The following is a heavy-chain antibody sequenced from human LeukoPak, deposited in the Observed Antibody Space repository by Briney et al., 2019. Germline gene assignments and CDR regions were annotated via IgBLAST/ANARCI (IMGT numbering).Heavy chain of an antibody. CDR2: NSWDGSST. Sequence: GGSLRLSCAASGFTFDAYTMHWVRQAPGKGLEWVSLNSWDGSSTYYADSVKGRFTISRENSKNSLYLQMNSLRTEDTVLYYCAKSEKGYYYYMDVWGKGTTVTVSS. CDR1: GFTFDAYT. CDR3: AKSEKGYYYYMDV. V-gene: IGHV3-43*01. J-gene: IGHJ6*03.